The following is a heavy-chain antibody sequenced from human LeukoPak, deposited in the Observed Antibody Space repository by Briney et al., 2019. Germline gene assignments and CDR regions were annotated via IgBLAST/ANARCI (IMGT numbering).Heavy chain of an antibody. J-gene: IGHJ4*02. D-gene: IGHD3-9*01. V-gene: IGHV1-18*01. CDR2: IIAYNGNT. CDR3: ARYYVILTGYYAVDY. Sequence: ASVKVSCKASGYTFTSYGISWVRQAPGQGLEWMGWIIAYNGNTNYAHKLQGRVTMTTDTSTSTAHMELRSLRSGDTAVYYCARYYVILTGYYAVDYWGQGTLVTVSS. CDR1: GYTFTSYG.